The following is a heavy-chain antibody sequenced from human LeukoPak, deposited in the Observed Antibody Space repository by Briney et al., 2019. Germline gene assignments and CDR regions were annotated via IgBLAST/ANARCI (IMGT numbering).Heavy chain of an antibody. CDR3: AVDYGGNIYDY. J-gene: IGHJ4*02. V-gene: IGHV1-69*05. CDR2: IIPIFGRA. D-gene: IGHD4-23*01. CDR1: GGTFSSYA. Sequence: SVTVSCKASGGTFSSYAISWVRQAPGQGLEWMGGIIPIFGRANYAQKFQGRVTITTDESTSTAYMELSSLRSEDTAVYYCAVDYGGNIYDYWGQGTLVTVSS.